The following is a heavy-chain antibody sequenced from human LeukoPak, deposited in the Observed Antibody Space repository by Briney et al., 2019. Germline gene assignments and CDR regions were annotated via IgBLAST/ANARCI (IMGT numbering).Heavy chain of an antibody. J-gene: IGHJ4*02. CDR2: IKQDGGEE. Sequence: GGSLRLSCAASGFTFSSYAMSWVRQAPGKGLEWVANIKQDGGEEYYVDSVKGRFTISRDNAKNSLFLQMNSLRVEDTAVYYCARLGGSYYTYRGQGTLVTVSS. CDR3: ARLGGSYYTY. D-gene: IGHD1-26*01. CDR1: GFTFSSYA. V-gene: IGHV3-7*01.